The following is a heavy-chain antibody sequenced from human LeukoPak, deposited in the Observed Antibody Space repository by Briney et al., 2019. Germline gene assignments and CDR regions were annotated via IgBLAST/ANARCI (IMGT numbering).Heavy chain of an antibody. D-gene: IGHD6-13*01. Sequence: GGSLRLSCAASGFTLSNYAMSWVRQAPGKGLEWVSGIGGDGIFYADSVRGRFTISRDNSKNTLYLQMSSLRGDDTALYYCAKELAAAGNPAYDSWGQGILVTVSS. CDR1: GFTLSNYA. CDR3: AKELAAAGNPAYDS. J-gene: IGHJ5*01. CDR2: IGGDGI. V-gene: IGHV3-23*01.